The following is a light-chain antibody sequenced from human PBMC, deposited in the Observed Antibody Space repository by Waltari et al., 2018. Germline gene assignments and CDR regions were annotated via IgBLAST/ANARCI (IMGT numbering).Light chain of an antibody. CDR3: CSSAGSSTFGPV. CDR1: SSDVGSYNL. V-gene: IGLV2-23*02. Sequence: QSALTQPASVSGSPGQSITISCTGTSSDVGSYNLVSWYQQSPGKAPKRLIFEVPTRPAGGSNRFSCSKSGDTASLTISGLQAEDEADYYCCSSAGSSTFGPVCGGGTQLTVL. J-gene: IGLJ7*01. CDR2: EVP.